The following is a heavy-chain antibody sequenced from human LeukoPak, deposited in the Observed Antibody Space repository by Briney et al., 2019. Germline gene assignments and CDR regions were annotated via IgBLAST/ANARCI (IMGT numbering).Heavy chain of an antibody. V-gene: IGHV3-74*01. CDR1: GNYW. Sequence: GGSLRLSCAASGNYWMHWVRQAPGKGLVWVSHINSDGSWTSYADSVKGRFTISKDNVKNTVYLQMNNLRAEDTAVYYCVSFYEAYWGRGILVTVSS. D-gene: IGHD2/OR15-2a*01. CDR2: INSDGSWT. J-gene: IGHJ4*02. CDR3: VSFYEAY.